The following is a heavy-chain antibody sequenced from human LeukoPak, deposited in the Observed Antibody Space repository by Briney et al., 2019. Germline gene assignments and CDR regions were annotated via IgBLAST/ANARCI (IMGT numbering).Heavy chain of an antibody. D-gene: IGHD6-13*01. Sequence: SETLSLTCTVSGGSISSYYWSWIRQPPGKGLEWIGYIYYSGSTNYNPSLKSRVTISVDTSKNQFSLKLSSVTAADTAVYYCAREGAAAGIDYWGQGTLVIVSS. J-gene: IGHJ4*02. CDR3: AREGAAAGIDY. CDR1: GGSISSYY. V-gene: IGHV4-59*01. CDR2: IYYSGST.